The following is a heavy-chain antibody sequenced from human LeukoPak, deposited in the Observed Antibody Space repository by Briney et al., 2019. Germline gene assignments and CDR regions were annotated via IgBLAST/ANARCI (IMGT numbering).Heavy chain of an antibody. J-gene: IGHJ1*01. D-gene: IGHD6-19*01. CDR1: GFTFSSYG. Sequence: GGALRLSCAASGFTFSSYGMHWVRDAPGKGLEWGTFIRYDGSNKYYADSVKARFTISRDNSKNTLYLQMTSLRAEDTAVYSCARGGKRALAGTRSPQYFQHWGQGTLVTASS. CDR3: ARGGKRALAGTRSPQYFQH. V-gene: IGHV3-30*02. CDR2: IRYDGSNK.